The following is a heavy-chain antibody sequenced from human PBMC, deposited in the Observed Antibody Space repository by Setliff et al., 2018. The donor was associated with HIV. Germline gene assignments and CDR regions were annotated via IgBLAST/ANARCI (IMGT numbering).Heavy chain of an antibody. V-gene: IGHV4-39*01. J-gene: IGHJ6*03. CDR2: IYYSGST. D-gene: IGHD5-12*01. CDR3: ARRLLVATTGAYPYYYYYYYMDV. Sequence: PSETLSLTCTVSGGSISGGSYYWSWIRQPAGKGLEWIGSIYYSGSTYYNPSLKSRVTISVDTSKNQFSLKLSSVTAADTAVYYCARRLLVATTGAYPYYYYYYYMDVWGKGTTVTVSS. CDR1: GGSISGGSYY.